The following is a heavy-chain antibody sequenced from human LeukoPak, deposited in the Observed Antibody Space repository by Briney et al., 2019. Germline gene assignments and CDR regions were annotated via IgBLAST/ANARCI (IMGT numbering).Heavy chain of an antibody. CDR3: AREDSSGYYAWFDP. D-gene: IGHD3-22*01. CDR2: IWYDGSNK. Sequence: QPGRSLRLSCAASGFTFSSYGMHWVRQAPGKGLEWVAVIWYDGSNKYYADSVKGRFTISRDNSKNTLYLQMNSLRAEDTAVYYCAREDSSGYYAWFDPWGQGTLSPSPQ. CDR1: GFTFSSYG. J-gene: IGHJ5*02. V-gene: IGHV3-33*01.